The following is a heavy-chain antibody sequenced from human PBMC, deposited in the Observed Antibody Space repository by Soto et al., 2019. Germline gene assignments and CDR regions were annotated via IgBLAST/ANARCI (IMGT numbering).Heavy chain of an antibody. D-gene: IGHD2-15*01. V-gene: IGHV1-69*01. Sequence: QVQLVQSGAEVKKPGSSVKVSCKASGGTFSSYAISWVRQAPGQGLEWMGGIIPIFGTANYAQKFQGRVTITADESPRTAYMELSSLQSEDTAVAYCGRGGGYCSGGSCYSRWYYYYGMDVWGQGTTVTVSS. CDR1: GGTFSSYA. CDR3: GRGGGYCSGGSCYSRWYYYYGMDV. J-gene: IGHJ6*02. CDR2: IIPIFGTA.